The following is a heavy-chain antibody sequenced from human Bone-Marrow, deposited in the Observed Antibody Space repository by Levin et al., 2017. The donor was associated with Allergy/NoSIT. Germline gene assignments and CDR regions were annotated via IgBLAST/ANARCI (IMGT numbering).Heavy chain of an antibody. V-gene: IGHV3-7*01. CDR1: GFTFSDFW. D-gene: IGHD3-16*01. Sequence: SSETLSLTCAASGFTFSDFWMTWIRQSPGKGLEWVVNISPDGSQQDYSDSVRGRFTATRDNAKESLFLQLDSLRATDTATYYCAVGAHFWGQGTLVTVSS. CDR3: AVGAHF. CDR2: ISPDGSQQ. J-gene: IGHJ4*02.